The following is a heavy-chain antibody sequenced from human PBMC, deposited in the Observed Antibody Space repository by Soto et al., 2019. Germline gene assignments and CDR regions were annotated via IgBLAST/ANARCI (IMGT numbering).Heavy chain of an antibody. V-gene: IGHV3-9*01. Sequence: EVQLVESGGGLAQPGTSLRLSCAASGFPFDDHAMHWVRQAPGKGLEWVSGISWNSDNIAYADSVKGRFTISRDNAKSSLYLQTNSLRSEDTALYYCARDVYSGPADLYYYYMDVWGRGTTVTVSS. CDR3: ARDVYSGPADLYYYYMDV. D-gene: IGHD1-26*01. J-gene: IGHJ6*03. CDR1: GFPFDDHA. CDR2: ISWNSDNI.